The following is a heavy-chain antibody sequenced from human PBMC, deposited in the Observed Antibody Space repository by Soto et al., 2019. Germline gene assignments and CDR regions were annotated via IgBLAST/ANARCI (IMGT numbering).Heavy chain of an antibody. CDR2: IKQDGSEK. V-gene: IGHV3-7*01. D-gene: IGHD6-13*01. CDR1: GFTFSSYW. CDR3: ARDVGYSSSSDAFDI. J-gene: IGHJ3*02. Sequence: GGSLRLSCAASGFTFSSYWMSWVRQAPGKGLEWVANIKQDGSEKYYVDSVKGRFTISRDNAKNSLYLQMNSLRAEDTAVYYCARDVGYSSSSDAFDIWGQGTMVTVSS.